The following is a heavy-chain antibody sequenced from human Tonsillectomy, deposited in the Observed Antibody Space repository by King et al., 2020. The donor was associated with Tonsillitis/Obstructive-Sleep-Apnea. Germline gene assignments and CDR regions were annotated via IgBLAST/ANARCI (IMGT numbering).Heavy chain of an antibody. CDR3: TALLDTVVVPTGI. J-gene: IGHJ4*02. V-gene: IGHV3-73*02. Sequence: VQLVESGGGLVQPGGFLKLSCAASGFTFSCSSMHWVRQASGKGLELVCRISSKANSYATAYAASVKGKFSISRDDSKNTAYLQMNSLKTEDTAVYYCTALLDTVVVPTGIWGQGTLVTVSS. CDR1: GFTFSCSS. D-gene: IGHD2-2*03. CDR2: ISSKANSYAT.